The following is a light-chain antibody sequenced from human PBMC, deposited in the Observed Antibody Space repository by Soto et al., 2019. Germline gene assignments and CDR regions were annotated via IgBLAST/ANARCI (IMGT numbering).Light chain of an antibody. CDR2: DAS. Sequence: DIQMTQSPPSLSASVGDRVIITCRASQSISNYLNWYQKKPGKAPKLLIYDASSLQSGVPSRFSGSGSGTDFTLTISSLQPEDCATYYCQQSYHTPLSFGGGTKVDIK. CDR3: QQSYHTPLS. CDR1: QSISNY. V-gene: IGKV1-39*01. J-gene: IGKJ4*01.